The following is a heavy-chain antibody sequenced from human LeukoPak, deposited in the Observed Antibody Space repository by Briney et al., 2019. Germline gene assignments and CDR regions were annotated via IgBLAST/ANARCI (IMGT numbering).Heavy chain of an antibody. J-gene: IGHJ4*02. V-gene: IGHV3-30-3*02. CDR1: GFTFSTYP. D-gene: IGHD4-11*01. CDR2: ISYDGSNK. Sequence: RGSLRLSCAASGFTFSTYPMHWVRQAPGEGLEWLAVISYDGSNKYYADSVKGRFTISRDNSKNTLYLQMNSLRAEDTALYYCAKRSRTVTTIDSWGRGTLVTVSS. CDR3: AKRSRTVTTIDS.